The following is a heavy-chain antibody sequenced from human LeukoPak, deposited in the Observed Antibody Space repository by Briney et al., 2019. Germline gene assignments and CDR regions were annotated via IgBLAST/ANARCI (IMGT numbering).Heavy chain of an antibody. V-gene: IGHV1-2*02. CDR1: GYTFTGYY. J-gene: IGHJ6*03. CDR2: INPNSGGT. Sequence: GASVKVSCKASGYTFTGYYMHWVRQAPGQGLEWMGWINPNSGGTNYAQKFQGRVTKTRDTSISTAYMELSRLRSDDTAVYYCARKSLGYCSSTSCYGSMDVWGKGTTVTVSS. CDR3: ARKSLGYCSSTSCYGSMDV. D-gene: IGHD2-2*01.